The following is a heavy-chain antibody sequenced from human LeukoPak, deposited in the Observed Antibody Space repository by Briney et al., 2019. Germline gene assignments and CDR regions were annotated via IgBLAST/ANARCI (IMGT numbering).Heavy chain of an antibody. CDR2: IYYGGST. CDR1: GGSISSYY. D-gene: IGHD5-18*01. J-gene: IGHJ4*02. CDR3: ARVRGYSYGYSNYFDY. V-gene: IGHV4-59*01. Sequence: PSETLSLTCTVSGGSISSYYWSWIRQPPGKGLEWIGYIYYGGSTNYNPSLKSRVTISVDTSKNQFSLKLSSVTAADTAVYYCARVRGYSYGYSNYFDYWGQGTLVTVSS.